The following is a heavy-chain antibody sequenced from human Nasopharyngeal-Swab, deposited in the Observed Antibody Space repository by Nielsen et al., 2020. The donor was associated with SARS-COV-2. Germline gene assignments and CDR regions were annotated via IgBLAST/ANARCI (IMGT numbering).Heavy chain of an antibody. V-gene: IGHV3-7*01. J-gene: IGHJ5*02. Sequence: GGSLRLSCAASGFTFSSYWMSWVRQAPGKGLEWVANIKQDGSEKYYVDSAKGRFTISRDNAKNSLYLQMNSLRAEDTAVYYCARGQVVPAAIRYNWFDPWGQGTLVTVSS. CDR1: GFTFSSYW. CDR3: ARGQVVPAAIRYNWFDP. D-gene: IGHD2-2*01. CDR2: IKQDGSEK.